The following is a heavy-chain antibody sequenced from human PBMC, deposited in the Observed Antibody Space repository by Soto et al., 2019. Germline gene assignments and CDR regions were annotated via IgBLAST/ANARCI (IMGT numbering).Heavy chain of an antibody. Sequence: PXESLSRPSAVSGGSIRSGCYSWSWIRQPPGKGLEWIGYIYHSGSTYYNPSLKSRVTISVDRSKNQFSLKLSSVTAADTAVYYCASSYSSGWYIPRFDYWGQGTLVTVS. V-gene: IGHV4-30-2*01. CDR1: GGSIRSGCYS. CDR2: IYHSGST. D-gene: IGHD6-19*01. CDR3: ASSYSSGWYIPRFDY. J-gene: IGHJ4*02.